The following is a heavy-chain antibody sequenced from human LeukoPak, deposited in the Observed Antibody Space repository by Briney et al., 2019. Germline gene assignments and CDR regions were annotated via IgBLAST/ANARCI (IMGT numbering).Heavy chain of an antibody. CDR2: IYYSGST. Sequence: PSETLSLTCTVSGGSISSGGYYWSWIRQHPGKGLEWIGYIYYSGSTYYNPSLKSRVTISVDTSKNQFSLKLSSVTAADTAVYYCARQGFLEWLLNPNWFDPWGQGTLVTVSS. D-gene: IGHD3-3*01. V-gene: IGHV4-31*03. CDR1: GGSISSGGYY. J-gene: IGHJ5*02. CDR3: ARQGFLEWLLNPNWFDP.